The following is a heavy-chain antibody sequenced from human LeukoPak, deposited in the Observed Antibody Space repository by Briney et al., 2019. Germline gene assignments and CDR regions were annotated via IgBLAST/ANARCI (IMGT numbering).Heavy chain of an antibody. D-gene: IGHD4-17*01. CDR2: INPNSGGT. CDR3: ARERSTVTTGLFGY. V-gene: IGHV1-2*02. Sequence: GASVTVSFKPSGYTFTCYYMHWVRQAPGQGLDWMGWINPNSGGTNYAQKFQGRVTMTRDTSISTAYMELSRLRSDDTAVYYCARERSTVTTGLFGYWGQGTLVTVSS. J-gene: IGHJ4*02. CDR1: GYTFTCYY.